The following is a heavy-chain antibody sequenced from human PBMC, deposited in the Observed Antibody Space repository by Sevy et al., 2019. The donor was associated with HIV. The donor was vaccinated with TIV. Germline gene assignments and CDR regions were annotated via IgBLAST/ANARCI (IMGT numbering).Heavy chain of an antibody. V-gene: IGHV3-21*06. J-gene: IGHJ4*02. Sequence: GGSLRLSCAASGFTFRDYSMNWVRQAPGQGLEWVSPISSACSYRKYGDSVKGRFTISRDNAKNLLYLDLNSLRVEDTAVYYCTRVDYYDTSASQYWGQGTLVTVSS. CDR1: GFTFRDYS. CDR2: ISSACSYR. D-gene: IGHD3-22*01. CDR3: TRVDYYDTSASQY.